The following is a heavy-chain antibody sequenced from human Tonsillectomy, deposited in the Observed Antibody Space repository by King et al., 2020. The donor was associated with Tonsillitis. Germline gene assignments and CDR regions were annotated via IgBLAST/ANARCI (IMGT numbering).Heavy chain of an antibody. CDR2: IYSGGST. CDR3: ARVLSGLGWGSSWYNHWYFDL. V-gene: IGHV3-53*04. J-gene: IGHJ2*01. CDR1: GFTVSSNY. Sequence: QLVQSGGGLVQPGGSLRLSCAASGFTVSSNYMSWVRQAPGKGLEWVSVIYSGGSTYYADSVKGRFTISRHNSKNTLYLQMNSLRAEDTAVYYCARVLSGLGWGSSWYNHWYFDLWGRGTLVTVSS. D-gene: IGHD6-13*01.